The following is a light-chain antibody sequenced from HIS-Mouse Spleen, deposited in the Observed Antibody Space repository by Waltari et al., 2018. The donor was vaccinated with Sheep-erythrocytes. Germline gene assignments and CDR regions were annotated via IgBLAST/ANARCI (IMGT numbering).Light chain of an antibody. CDR1: SSDVGGYNY. CDR2: EVS. Sequence: GSPGQSITISCTGTSSDVGGYNYVSWYQQHPGKAPKLMIYEVSNRPSGVSNRFSGSKSGNTASLTISGLQAEDEADYYCSSYTSSSTLWVFGGGTKLTVL. J-gene: IGLJ3*02. V-gene: IGLV2-14*01. CDR3: SSYTSSSTLWV.